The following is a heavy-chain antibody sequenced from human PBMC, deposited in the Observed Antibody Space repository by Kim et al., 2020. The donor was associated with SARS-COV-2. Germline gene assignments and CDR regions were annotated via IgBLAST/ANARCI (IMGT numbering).Heavy chain of an antibody. CDR1: GFTFNNHG. CDR2: VWHDGINK. J-gene: IGHJ6*02. V-gene: IGHV3-33*01. CDR3: ARDEGRSSGSRLFYYYGMDV. D-gene: IGHD3-22*01. Sequence: VVQAGGSLRLSCAASGFTFNNHGMHWVRQAPGKGLEWVAYVWHDGINKYYADSVKGRFTISRDNSKNTLYLQVNSLRAEDTAVYYCARDEGRSSGSRLFYYYGMDVWGQGTTVTV.